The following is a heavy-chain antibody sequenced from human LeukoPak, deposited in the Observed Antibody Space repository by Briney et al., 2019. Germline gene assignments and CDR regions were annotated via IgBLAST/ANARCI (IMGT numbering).Heavy chain of an antibody. Sequence: GGSLRLSCAASGFTFSNYGMSWVRQAPGKGLEWVSVIYSGGSTYYADSVKGRFIISRDNSKNTLYLQMNSLRAEDTAVYYCVPRSRGMDVWGQGTTVIVSS. CDR3: VPRSRGMDV. CDR2: IYSGGST. J-gene: IGHJ6*02. D-gene: IGHD3-10*01. CDR1: GFTFSNYG. V-gene: IGHV3-53*01.